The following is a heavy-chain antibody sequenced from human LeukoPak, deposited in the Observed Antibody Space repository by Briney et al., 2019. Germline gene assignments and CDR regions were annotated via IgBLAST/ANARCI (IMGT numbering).Heavy chain of an antibody. CDR3: ARGYPDSSGYYYGSWFDP. CDR2: INHSGTT. J-gene: IGHJ5*02. D-gene: IGHD3-22*01. V-gene: IGHV4-34*01. Sequence: PSETLSLTCAVYGGSFSGYYWRWIRQTPGKGLEWIGEINHSGTTNYNPSLKSRVTISVDTSKNQFSLELSSVTAADTAVYYCARGYPDSSGYYYGSWFDPWGQETLVTVSS. CDR1: GGSFSGYY.